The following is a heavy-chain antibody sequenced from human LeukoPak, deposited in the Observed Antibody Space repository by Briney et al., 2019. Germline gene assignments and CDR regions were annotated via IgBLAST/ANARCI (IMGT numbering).Heavy chain of an antibody. J-gene: IGHJ4*02. CDR2: IYHSGST. CDR1: GYSVSSGYY. V-gene: IGHV4-38-2*02. Sequence: SETLSLTCTVSGYSVSSGYYWGWIRQPPGKGLEWIGSIYHSGSTYYNPSLKSRVTISVDTSKNQFSLKLSSVTAADTAVYYCARVKLTYYYDSGGYCDYWGQGTLVTVSS. D-gene: IGHD3-22*01. CDR3: ARVKLTYYYDSGGYCDY.